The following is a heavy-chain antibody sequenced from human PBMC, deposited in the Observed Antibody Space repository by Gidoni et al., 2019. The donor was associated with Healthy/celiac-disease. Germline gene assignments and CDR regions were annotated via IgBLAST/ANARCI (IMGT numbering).Heavy chain of an antibody. D-gene: IGHD4-17*01. CDR2: ISGSGGST. CDR3: AKDHHGDYTPNYFDY. J-gene: IGHJ4*02. Sequence: EVQLLESGGGLVQPGGSLRLSCAASGFPFSSYAMSWVRQAPGKGLEWVSAISGSGGSTYYADAVKGRFTISRDNSKNTLYLQMNSLRAEDTAVYYCAKDHHGDYTPNYFDYWGQGTLVTVSS. CDR1: GFPFSSYA. V-gene: IGHV3-23*01.